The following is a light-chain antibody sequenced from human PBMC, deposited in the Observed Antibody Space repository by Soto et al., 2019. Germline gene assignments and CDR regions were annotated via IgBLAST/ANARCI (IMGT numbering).Light chain of an antibody. CDR3: QQYGSSIT. CDR1: QSISRY. J-gene: IGKJ5*01. CDR2: VAS. Sequence: DIQMTQSPSSLSASVGDRVTITCRASQSISRYLNWYQQKPGKAPNLLIYVASSLQSEVPARFSGSGSGTDFTLTISRLEPEDFAVYYCQQYGSSITFGQGTRLEIK. V-gene: IGKV1-39*01.